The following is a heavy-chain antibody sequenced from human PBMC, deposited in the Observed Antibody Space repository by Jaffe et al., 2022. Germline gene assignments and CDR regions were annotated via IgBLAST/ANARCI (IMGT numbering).Heavy chain of an antibody. CDR3: ARSGIAVAGPNYFDY. CDR1: GGSISSSSYY. D-gene: IGHD6-19*01. V-gene: IGHV4-39*01. CDR2: IYYSGST. Sequence: QLQLQESGPGLVKPSETLSLTCTVSGGSISSSSYYWGWIRQPPGKGLEWIGSIYYSGSTYYNPSLKSRVTISVDTSKNQFSLKLSSVTAADTAVYYCARSGIAVAGPNYFDYWGQGTLVTVSS. J-gene: IGHJ4*02.